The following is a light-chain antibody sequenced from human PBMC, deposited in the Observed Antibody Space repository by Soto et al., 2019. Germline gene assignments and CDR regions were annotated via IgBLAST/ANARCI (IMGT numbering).Light chain of an antibody. J-gene: IGKJ3*01. V-gene: IGKV3-20*01. CDR3: QQYGSSLFT. CDR2: GSS. Sequence: EIVLTQSPGTLSLSPGERATLSCRASQSVSSNYLAWYQHKPVQAPRVLIYGSSSRATGIPDRFSGGGSGTDFTLTISRLEPEDFAVYYCQQYGSSLFTFGPGTKVDI. CDR1: QSVSSNY.